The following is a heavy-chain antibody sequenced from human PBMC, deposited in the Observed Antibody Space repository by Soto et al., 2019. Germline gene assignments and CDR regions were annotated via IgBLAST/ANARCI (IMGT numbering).Heavy chain of an antibody. Sequence: QVQLVQSGAEVKKPGASVKVSCKASGYTFTSYGISWVRQAPGQGLEWMGWISAYNGNTNYAQKLQGRVTMTTDTSTSTAYMELRSLRSDDTAVYYCASGSNAPRQTDYSRYNWFDPWGQGTLVTVSS. CDR2: ISAYNGNT. J-gene: IGHJ5*02. V-gene: IGHV1-18*01. D-gene: IGHD4-4*01. CDR1: GYTFTSYG. CDR3: ASGSNAPRQTDYSRYNWFDP.